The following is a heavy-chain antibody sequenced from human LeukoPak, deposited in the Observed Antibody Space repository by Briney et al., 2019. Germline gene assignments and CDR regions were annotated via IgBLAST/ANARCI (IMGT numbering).Heavy chain of an antibody. CDR2: INPSGGST. CDR3: ARTLYGSGILSAFDI. Sequence: ASVKVSCKASGYTFTSYYMHWVRQAPGQGLEWMGIINPSGGSTSYAQKFQGRVTMTRDTSTSTVYMELSSLRSEDTAVYYCARTLYGSGILSAFDIWGQGIMVTVSS. CDR1: GYTFTSYY. V-gene: IGHV1-46*01. D-gene: IGHD3-10*01. J-gene: IGHJ3*02.